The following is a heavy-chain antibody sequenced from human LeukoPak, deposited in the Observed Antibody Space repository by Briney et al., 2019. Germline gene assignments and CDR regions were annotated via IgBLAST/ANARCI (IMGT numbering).Heavy chain of an antibody. CDR3: ARLIAAAGTVDSYYFDY. V-gene: IGHV4-4*09. D-gene: IGHD6-13*01. Sequence: PSETLPLTCTVSGGSISSYYWSWIRQPPGKGLEWIGYIYTSGSTNYNPSLKSRVTISVDTSKNQFSLKLSSVTAADTAVYYCARLIAAAGTVDSYYFDYWGQGTLVTVSS. J-gene: IGHJ4*02. CDR1: GGSISSYY. CDR2: IYTSGST.